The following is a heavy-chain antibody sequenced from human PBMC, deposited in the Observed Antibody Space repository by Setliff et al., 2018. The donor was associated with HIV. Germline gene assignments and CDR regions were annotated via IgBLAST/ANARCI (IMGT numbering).Heavy chain of an antibody. V-gene: IGHV3-20*04. CDR2: VNWHGSST. CDR3: ARPLLRTNPVYGILGNWFDS. D-gene: IGHD2-8*01. CDR1: GFTFDDYG. J-gene: IGHJ5*01. Sequence: GGSLRLSCSASGFTFDDYGMSWVRQAPGKGLEWVSGVNWHGSSTGYADSVKGRFTLYRDTSKNSLFLQMNSLRAEDTAVYYCARPLLRTNPVYGILGNWFDSWGRGTLVTVSS.